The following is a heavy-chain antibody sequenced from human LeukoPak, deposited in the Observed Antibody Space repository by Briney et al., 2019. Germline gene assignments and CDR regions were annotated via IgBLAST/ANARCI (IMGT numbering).Heavy chain of an antibody. CDR3: AKDYAAAGDYFHY. V-gene: IGHV3-30*02. CDR2: IRYDGSNK. CDR1: GFTFSSYG. Sequence: GGSLRLSCAASGFTFSSYGMHWVRQAPGKGLEWVAFIRYDGSNKYYADSVKGRFTISRDNSKNTLYLQMHSLRAEDTAVYYCAKDYAAAGDYFHYWPQGTLVTVSS. D-gene: IGHD6-13*01. J-gene: IGHJ4*02.